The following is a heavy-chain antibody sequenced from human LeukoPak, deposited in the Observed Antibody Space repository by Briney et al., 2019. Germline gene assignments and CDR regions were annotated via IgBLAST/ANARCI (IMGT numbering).Heavy chain of an antibody. D-gene: IGHD3-3*01. J-gene: IGHJ5*02. CDR1: GYTFTSYA. CDR3: ANGPGYYDFWSGRGDWFDP. Sequence: ASVKVSCKASGYTFTSYAMHWVRQAPGQRLEWMGWINAGNGNTKYSQKFQGSVTITRDTSASTAYMELSSLRSEDTAVYYCANGPGYYDFWSGRGDWFDPWGQGTLVTVSS. CDR2: INAGNGNT. V-gene: IGHV1-3*01.